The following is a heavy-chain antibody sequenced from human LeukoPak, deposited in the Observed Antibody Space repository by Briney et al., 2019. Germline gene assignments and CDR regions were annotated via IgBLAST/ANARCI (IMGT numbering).Heavy chain of an antibody. D-gene: IGHD3-10*01. CDR1: GFTFSSYS. J-gene: IGHJ4*02. Sequence: GGSLRLSCAASGFTFSSYSMNWVRQAPGKGLEWVANIKQDGSAKYYVDSVKGRFTISRDNAKNSLYLQMNSLRAEDTAVYYCASGALDYWGQGTLVTVSS. CDR3: ASGALDY. CDR2: IKQDGSAK. V-gene: IGHV3-7*01.